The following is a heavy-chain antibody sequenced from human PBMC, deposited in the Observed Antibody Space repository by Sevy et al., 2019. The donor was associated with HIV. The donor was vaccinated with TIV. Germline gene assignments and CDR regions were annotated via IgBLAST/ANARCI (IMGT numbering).Heavy chain of an antibody. CDR1: GFNTSSNY. CDR2: IYGNNST. V-gene: IGHV3-53*01. CDR3: ARGEQWLSFNY. J-gene: IGHJ4*02. Sequence: GGSLRLSCAASGFNTSSNYLSWVRQAPGKGLERVSVIYGNNSTYYADFVKGRFTISRDNSKNTLYLQMNSLRVEDTAIYYCARGEQWLSFNYWGQGTLVTVSS. D-gene: IGHD6-19*01.